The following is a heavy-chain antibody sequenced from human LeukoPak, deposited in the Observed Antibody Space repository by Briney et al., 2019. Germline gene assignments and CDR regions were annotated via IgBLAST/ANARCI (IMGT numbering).Heavy chain of an antibody. CDR1: GYTFSRYY. CDR3: ARWGASGLALIYYYGMDV. J-gene: IGHJ6*02. D-gene: IGHD3/OR15-3a*01. Sequence: ASVKVSCKASGYTFSRYYMHWVRQAPGQGLEWMGIINPSGGSTSYAQKFQGRVTMTRDTSTRIVYMEQSSLRSEDTAVYYCARWGASGLALIYYYGMDVWGQGTTVTVSS. V-gene: IGHV1-46*01. CDR2: INPSGGST.